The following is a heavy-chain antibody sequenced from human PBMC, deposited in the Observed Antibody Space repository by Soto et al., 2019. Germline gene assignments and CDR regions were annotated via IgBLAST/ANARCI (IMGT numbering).Heavy chain of an antibody. J-gene: IGHJ4*02. CDR3: ARDRDCSGGSCYASFDY. Sequence: QVQLQESGPGLVKPSGTLSLTCAVSGGSISSSNWWSWVRQPPGKGMEWIGEIYHSGSTNYNPSLMSRGTISVDKSKNQFSLKLSSVTAAETAVYYCARDRDCSGGSCYASFDYWGQGTLVTVSS. D-gene: IGHD2-15*01. CDR2: IYHSGST. V-gene: IGHV4-4*02. CDR1: GGSISSSNW.